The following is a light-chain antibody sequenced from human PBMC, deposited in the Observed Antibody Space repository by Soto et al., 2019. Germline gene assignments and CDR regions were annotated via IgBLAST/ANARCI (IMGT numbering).Light chain of an antibody. V-gene: IGKV1-9*01. CDR1: QGISSY. CDR2: AAS. Sequence: IQLTQSPSSLSASVGDRVTITCRTSQGISSYLAWYQQKPGKAPKLLIYAASTLQSGVPSRFSGSGSGTDFTLTISSLQPEDFATYYCQQLNSYPRTSGQGTKVEIK. J-gene: IGKJ1*01. CDR3: QQLNSYPRT.